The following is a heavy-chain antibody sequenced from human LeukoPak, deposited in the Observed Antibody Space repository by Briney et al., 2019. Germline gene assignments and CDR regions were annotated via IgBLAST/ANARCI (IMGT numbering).Heavy chain of an antibody. J-gene: IGHJ4*02. CDR3: ARVLGIAAAGNDY. V-gene: IGHV3-21*01. D-gene: IGHD6-13*01. CDR2: ISSSSSCI. Sequence: GGSLRLSCAASGFTFSSYSMNWVRQAPGKGLEWVSSISSSSSCIYYADSVKGRFTISRDNAKNSLYLQMNSLRAEDTAVYYCARVLGIAAAGNDYWGQGTLVTVSS. CDR1: GFTFSSYS.